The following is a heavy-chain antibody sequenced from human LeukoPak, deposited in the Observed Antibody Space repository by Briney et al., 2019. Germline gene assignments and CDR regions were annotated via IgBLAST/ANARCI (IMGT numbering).Heavy chain of an antibody. Sequence: GGSLRLSCAASGFTFSSYGMHWVRQAPGKGLEWVAVIWYDGSNKYYADSVKGRFTISRDNSKNTLYLQMNSLRAEGTAVYYCAKTMGRGGATFDDFDYWGQGTLVTVSS. CDR3: AKTMGRGGATFDDFDY. CDR1: GFTFSSYG. CDR2: IWYDGSNK. J-gene: IGHJ4*02. D-gene: IGHD4/OR15-4a*01. V-gene: IGHV3-33*06.